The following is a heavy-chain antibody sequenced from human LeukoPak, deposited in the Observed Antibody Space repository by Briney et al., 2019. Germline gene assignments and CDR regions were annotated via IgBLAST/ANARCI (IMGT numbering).Heavy chain of an antibody. D-gene: IGHD6-19*01. J-gene: IGHJ4*02. V-gene: IGHV4-31*03. CDR1: GGSISSGGHY. CDR2: IYYSGST. Sequence: SQTLSLTCTVSGGSISSGGHYWNWIRQHPGKGLEWIGHIYYSGSTYYNPSLKSRVTISVDTSKNQFSLKLSSVTAADTAVYYCARDQYSSGWRVVDYWGQGTLVTVSS. CDR3: ARDQYSSGWRVVDY.